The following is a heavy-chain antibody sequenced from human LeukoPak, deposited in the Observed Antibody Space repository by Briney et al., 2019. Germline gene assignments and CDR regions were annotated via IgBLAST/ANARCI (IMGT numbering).Heavy chain of an antibody. CDR3: AKDTSIGRYCTNGVCSPFDY. CDR1: GFTFSSYA. D-gene: IGHD2-8*01. V-gene: IGHV3-23*01. J-gene: IGHJ4*02. CDR2: ISDTGTTT. Sequence: GGSLRPSCAGSGFTFSSYAMSWVRQAPGKGLEWVSAISDTGTTTYDADSVKGRFTISRDNSRSTLYLQMNSLRAEDTALYYCAKDTSIGRYCTNGVCSPFDYWGQGTLVTVSS.